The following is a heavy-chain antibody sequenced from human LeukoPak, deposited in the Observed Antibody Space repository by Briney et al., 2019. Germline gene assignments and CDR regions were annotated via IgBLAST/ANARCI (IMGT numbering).Heavy chain of an antibody. CDR3: TRGHHGLEY. CDR2: INSDGSWT. J-gene: IGHJ4*02. CDR1: GNYW. Sequence: QPGGSLRLSCAASGNYWMHWVRQAPGKGLVWVSHINSDGSWTSYADSVKGRFTISKDNAKNTVYLQMNSLRAEDTAVYYCTRGHHGLEYWGQGTLVTVSS. D-gene: IGHD1-14*01. V-gene: IGHV3-74*01.